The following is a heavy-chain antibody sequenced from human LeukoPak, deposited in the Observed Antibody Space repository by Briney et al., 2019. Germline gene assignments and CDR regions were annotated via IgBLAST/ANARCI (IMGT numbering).Heavy chain of an antibody. V-gene: IGHV4-34*01. CDR1: GGSFSGYY. CDR3: ARGYYDFWSGYPNFDY. CDR2: INHSGST. Sequence: PSETLSLTCAVYGGSFSGYYWSWLRQPPGKGLEWIGEINHSGSTNYNPSLKSRVTISVDTSKNQFSLKLSSVTAADTAVYYCARGYYDFWSGYPNFDYWGQGTLVTVSS. J-gene: IGHJ4*02. D-gene: IGHD3-3*01.